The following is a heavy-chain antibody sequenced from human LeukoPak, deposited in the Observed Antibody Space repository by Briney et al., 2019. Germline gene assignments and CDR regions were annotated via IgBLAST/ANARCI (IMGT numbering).Heavy chain of an antibody. V-gene: IGHV1-69*13. Sequence: ASVKVSCKASGYTFTGYYMHWVRQAPGQGLEWMGGTIPLFNTANYAQKFQGRVTITADEPTSTAYMELSTLISEDTAVYYCARETRKNAAGGTDFFDYWGQGTLVTVSS. CDR3: ARETRKNAAGGTDFFDY. J-gene: IGHJ4*02. CDR2: TIPLFNTA. CDR1: GYTFTGYY. D-gene: IGHD6-13*01.